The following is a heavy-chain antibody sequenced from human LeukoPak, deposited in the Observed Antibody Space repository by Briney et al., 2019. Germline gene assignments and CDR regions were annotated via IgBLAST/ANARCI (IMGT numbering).Heavy chain of an antibody. CDR1: GGSFSGYY. V-gene: IGHV4-34*01. D-gene: IGHD2-2*01. J-gene: IGHJ3*02. CDR2: INHSGST. CDR3: ARGVPGYCSSTSCLHXPTXALLLNAFDI. Sequence: SETLSLTCAVYGGSFSGYYWSWIRQPPGKGLEWIGEINHSGSTNYNPSLKSRVTISVDTSKNQFSLKLSSVTAADTAVYYCARGVPGYCSSTSCLHXPTXALLLNAFDIWGQGTMVTV.